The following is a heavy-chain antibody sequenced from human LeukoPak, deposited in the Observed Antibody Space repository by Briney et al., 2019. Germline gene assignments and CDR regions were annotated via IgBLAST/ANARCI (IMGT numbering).Heavy chain of an antibody. CDR2: ISGTGGST. Sequence: GGSLRLSCAASGFTFNNYAMSWVRQAPGKGLEWVSSISGTGGSTYYANSVKGRFTISRDNSKNALSLQMNSLRAEDTAVYYCAKGGYCSAGSCFSANDAFDIWGQGTMVTVSS. D-gene: IGHD2-15*01. V-gene: IGHV3-23*01. CDR1: GFTFNNYA. J-gene: IGHJ3*02. CDR3: AKGGYCSAGSCFSANDAFDI.